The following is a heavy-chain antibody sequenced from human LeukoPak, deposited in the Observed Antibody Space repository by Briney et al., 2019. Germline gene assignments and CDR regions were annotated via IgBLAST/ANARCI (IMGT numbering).Heavy chain of an antibody. D-gene: IGHD5-12*01. J-gene: IGHJ3*02. CDR1: GFTVSSYF. CDR2: IHSGGST. CDR3: ARGGSSGNDYSSFDI. V-gene: IGHV3-53*04. Sequence: PGGSLRLSCASPGFTVSSYFMSWVRQAPGKGLEWVSVIHSGGSTLYADSVKGRFTISRHNSKNTLYLQVNSLRAEDTAAYFCARGGSSGNDYSSFDIWGQGTMVTVPS.